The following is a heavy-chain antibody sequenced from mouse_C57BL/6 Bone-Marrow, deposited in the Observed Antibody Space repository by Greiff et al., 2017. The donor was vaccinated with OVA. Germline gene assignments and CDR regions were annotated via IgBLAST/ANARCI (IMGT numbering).Heavy chain of an antibody. V-gene: IGHV1-53*01. D-gene: IGHD2-4*01. CDR3: ARSDYDGGDWYFDV. J-gene: IGHJ1*03. CDR1: GYTFTSYW. CDR2: INPSNGGT. Sequence: QVQLQQPGTELVKPGASVKLSCKASGYTFTSYWMHWVKQRPGQGLEWIGNINPSNGGTNYNEKFKSKATLTVDKSSSTAYMRLSSLTSEDSAVYDCARSDYDGGDWYFDVWGTGTTVTVSS.